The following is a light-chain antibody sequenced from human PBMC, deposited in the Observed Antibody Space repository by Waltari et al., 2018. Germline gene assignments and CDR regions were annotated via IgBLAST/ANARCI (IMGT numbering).Light chain of an antibody. V-gene: IGKV4-1*01. CDR2: WAS. Sequence: DIVMTQSPDSLAVSLGERATINCTSRQNIFYISNDKNYLAWYQHKPGQPPKLLSYWASTRESGVPDRFSGSGSGTDFTLTISSLQAEDVAVYYCQQYYTFPYTFGQGTSLEIK. CDR3: QQYYTFPYT. J-gene: IGKJ2*01. CDR1: QNIFYISNDKNY.